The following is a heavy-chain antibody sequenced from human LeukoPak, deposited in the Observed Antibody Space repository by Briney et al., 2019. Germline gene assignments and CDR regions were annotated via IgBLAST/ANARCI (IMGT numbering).Heavy chain of an antibody. D-gene: IGHD6-13*01. CDR1: GFTFSDYY. CDR3: AGDLRHSSSWYIRFDP. V-gene: IGHV3-11*04. J-gene: IGHJ5*02. CDR2: ISSSGSTI. Sequence: GGSLRLSCAASGFTFSDYYMSWIRQAPGKGLEWVSYISSSGSTIYYADSVKGRFTISRDNAKNSLYLQMNSLRAEDTAVYYCAGDLRHSSSWYIRFDPWGQGTLVTVSS.